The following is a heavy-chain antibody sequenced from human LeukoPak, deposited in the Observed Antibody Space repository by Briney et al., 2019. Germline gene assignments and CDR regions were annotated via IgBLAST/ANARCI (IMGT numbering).Heavy chain of an antibody. D-gene: IGHD5-18*01. V-gene: IGHV4-34*01. J-gene: IGHJ6*02. CDR1: GGSFSGYY. CDR2: INHSGST. Sequence: SETLSLTCAVYGGSFSGYYWSWIRQPPGKGLEWIGEINHSGSTNYNPSLKSRVTISVDTSKNQFSLKLSSVTAADTAVYYCARNLCGYSYGYCYYGMDVWGQGTTVTVSS. CDR3: ARNLCGYSYGYCYYGMDV.